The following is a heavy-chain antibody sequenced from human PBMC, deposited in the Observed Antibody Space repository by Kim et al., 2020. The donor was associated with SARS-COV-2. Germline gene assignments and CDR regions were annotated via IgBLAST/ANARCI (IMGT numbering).Heavy chain of an antibody. CDR2: ISSSGSTI. J-gene: IGHJ5*02. CDR3: ARDIWDSGSEREPS. Sequence: GGSLRLSCAASGFTFTDYFMSWIRQAPGKGLEWVVYISSSGSTIFYADSVKGRFIISRDNAMNSVSLQMNSLRADDTAVYYCARDIWDSGSEREPSWGQGTLVTVSS. CDR1: GFTFTDYF. V-gene: IGHV3-11*04. D-gene: IGHD1-1*01.